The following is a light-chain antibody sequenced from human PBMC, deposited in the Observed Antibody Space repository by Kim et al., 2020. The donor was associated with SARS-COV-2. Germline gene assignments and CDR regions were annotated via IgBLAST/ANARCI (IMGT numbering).Light chain of an antibody. CDR1: QSVSSSY. V-gene: IGKV3-20*01. CDR3: QQYGSSPYT. J-gene: IGKJ2*01. CDR2: GAS. Sequence: EIVLTQSPGTLSLSPGERATLSCRASQSVSSSYLAWYQQKPGQAPRLLIYGASSRATCIPDRFSGSGSGKDFTLTISILEPEDFAVYYWQQYGSSPYTFGQGTKLEI.